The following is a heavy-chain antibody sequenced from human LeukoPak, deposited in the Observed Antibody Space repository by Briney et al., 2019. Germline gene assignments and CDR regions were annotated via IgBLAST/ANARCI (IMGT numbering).Heavy chain of an antibody. CDR3: ARSLHVYNYVAYDY. CDR1: GGTFSSYA. D-gene: IGHD5-18*01. J-gene: IGHJ4*02. Sequence: ASVKVSCKASGGTFSSYAISWVRQAPGQGLEWMGRIIPILGIANYAQKFQGRVTITADKSTSTAYMELSSLRSEDTAVYYCARSLHVYNYVAYDYWGQGTLVTVSS. CDR2: IIPILGIA. V-gene: IGHV1-69*04.